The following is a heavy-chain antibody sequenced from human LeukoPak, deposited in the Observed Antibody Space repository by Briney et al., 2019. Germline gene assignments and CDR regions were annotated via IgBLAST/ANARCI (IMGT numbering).Heavy chain of an antibody. D-gene: IGHD6-19*01. V-gene: IGHV4-34*01. CDR1: DRSLNGYY. CDR3: ARRLYSSGWSYWFDP. Sequence: PSETLSLTCALYDRSLNGYYWTWVRQPPGKGLEWIGEISQSGAINYNPSLKSRVTISVDRSKNQFSLKLSSVTAADTAVYYCARRLYSSGWSYWFDPWGQGTLVTVSS. J-gene: IGHJ5*02. CDR2: ISQSGAI.